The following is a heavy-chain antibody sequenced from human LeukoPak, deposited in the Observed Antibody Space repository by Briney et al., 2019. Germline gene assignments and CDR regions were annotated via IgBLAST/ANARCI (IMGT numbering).Heavy chain of an antibody. D-gene: IGHD3-16*01. Sequence: KSSETLSLTCTVSGGSISSGSYYWSWIRQPAGKGLEWIGRIYTSGSTNYNPSLKSRVTISVDTSKNQFSLKLSSATAADTAVYYCARDGGGGWLDPWGQGTLVTVSS. CDR3: ARDGGGGWLDP. J-gene: IGHJ5*02. CDR2: IYTSGST. V-gene: IGHV4-61*02. CDR1: GGSISSGSYY.